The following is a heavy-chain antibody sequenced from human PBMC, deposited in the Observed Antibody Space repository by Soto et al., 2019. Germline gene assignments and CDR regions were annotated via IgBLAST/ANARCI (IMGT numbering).Heavy chain of an antibody. Sequence: QVQLQESGPGLVKPSETLSLTCTVSGGSIRSYYWSWIRQPPGKGLEWIGYIHYSGSTKYNPSLKSRVNISVDTSKNQFSLKLSSVTAADTAVYYCARDHIGTDYWGQGTLVTVSS. D-gene: IGHD1-1*01. V-gene: IGHV4-59*01. J-gene: IGHJ4*02. CDR1: GGSIRSYY. CDR3: ARDHIGTDY. CDR2: IHYSGST.